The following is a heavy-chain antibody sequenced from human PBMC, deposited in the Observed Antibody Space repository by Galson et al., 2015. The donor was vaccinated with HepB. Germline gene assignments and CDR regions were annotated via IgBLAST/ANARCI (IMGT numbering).Heavy chain of an antibody. D-gene: IGHD2-2*02. J-gene: IGHJ3*02. V-gene: IGHV3-30-3*01. Sequence: SLRLSCAASGFTFTIYSMHWVRQAPGKGLEWVAVISYDGNNEYYADSVKGRFTISRDNSKNTLYLQMNSLRAEDTAVYYCARGYCSSANCDKGRADAFDIWGQGTMVTVSS. CDR2: ISYDGNNE. CDR3: ARGYCSSANCDKGRADAFDI. CDR1: GFTFTIYS.